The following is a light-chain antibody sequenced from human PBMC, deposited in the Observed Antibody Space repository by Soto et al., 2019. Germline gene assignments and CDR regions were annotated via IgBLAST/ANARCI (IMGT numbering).Light chain of an antibody. Sequence: SYELTQPPSVSVAPGQTARITCGGNNIGIKSVHWYQLKPGQAPVLVVYDETERPSGIPERISGSNSGNTATLTISRVEAGDEADYYCQVWDSSDLIIFGGGTQLTVL. CDR3: QVWDSSDLII. CDR2: DET. V-gene: IGLV3-21*02. J-gene: IGLJ2*01. CDR1: NIGIKS.